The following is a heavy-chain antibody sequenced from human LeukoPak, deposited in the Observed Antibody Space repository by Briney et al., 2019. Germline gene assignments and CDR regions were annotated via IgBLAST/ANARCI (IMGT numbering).Heavy chain of an antibody. Sequence: ASVKVSCKASGYTFTGYYMHWVRQAPGQGLEWMGWINPNSGSTNYAQKFQGRVTMTRDTSISTAYMELSRLRSDDTAVYYCARGRPGDSSMDVWGKGTTVTVSS. CDR2: INPNSGST. D-gene: IGHD6-13*01. J-gene: IGHJ6*03. V-gene: IGHV1-2*02. CDR1: GYTFTGYY. CDR3: ARGRPGDSSMDV.